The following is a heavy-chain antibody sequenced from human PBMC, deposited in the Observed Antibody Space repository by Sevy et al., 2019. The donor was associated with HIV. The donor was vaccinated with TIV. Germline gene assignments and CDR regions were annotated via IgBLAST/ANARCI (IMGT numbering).Heavy chain of an antibody. Sequence: SDTLSLTCAVYGGSFSGYYWSWIRQPPGKGLEWIGEVNHSGSTNYNPSLKSRVTISVDTSKNQFSLKLSSVTAADTAVYYCARDRGVPVAGPEIFDYWGQGTLVTVSS. CDR3: ARDRGVPVAGPEIFDY. CDR1: GGSFSGYY. J-gene: IGHJ4*02. V-gene: IGHV4-34*01. D-gene: IGHD6-19*01. CDR2: VNHSGST.